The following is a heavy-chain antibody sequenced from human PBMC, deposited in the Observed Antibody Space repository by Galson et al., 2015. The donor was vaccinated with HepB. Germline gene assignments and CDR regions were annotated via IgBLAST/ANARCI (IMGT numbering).Heavy chain of an antibody. CDR3: ARSSSTASDAFDI. Sequence: SVKVSCKASGGTFSSYAISWVRQAPGQGLEWMGGIIPIFGIANYAQKFQGRVTITADKSTSTAYMELSSLRSEDTAVYYCARSSSTASDAFDIWGQGTMVTVSS. CDR1: GGTFSSYA. D-gene: IGHD4-17*01. J-gene: IGHJ3*02. CDR2: IIPIFGIA. V-gene: IGHV1-69*10.